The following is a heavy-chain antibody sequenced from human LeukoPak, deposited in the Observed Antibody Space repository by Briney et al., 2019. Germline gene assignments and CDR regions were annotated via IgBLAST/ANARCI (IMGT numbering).Heavy chain of an antibody. V-gene: IGHV4-59*01. CDR2: IYYSGST. Sequence: SETLSLTCTVSGGSISSYYWSWIRQPPGKGLEWIGYIYYSGSTNYNPSLKSRVTISVDTSKNQFSLKLSSVPAADTAVYYCARGLSGSYYYWGQGTLVTVSS. D-gene: IGHD3-10*01. CDR3: ARGLSGSYYY. J-gene: IGHJ4*02. CDR1: GGSISSYY.